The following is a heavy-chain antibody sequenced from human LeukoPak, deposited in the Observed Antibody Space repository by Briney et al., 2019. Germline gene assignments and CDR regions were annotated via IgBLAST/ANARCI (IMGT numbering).Heavy chain of an antibody. D-gene: IGHD2-21*02. J-gene: IGHJ5*02. CDR1: GYTFTGYY. CDR2: INPNSGGT. CDR3: ARAAHIVVVTAYRAWFDP. V-gene: IGHV1-2*02. Sequence: ASVKVSCKASGYTFTGYYMHWVRQAPGQGLEWMGWINPNSGGTNYAQKFQGRVTMTRDTSISTAYMELSRLRSGDTAVYYCARAAHIVVVTAYRAWFDPWGQGTLVTVSS.